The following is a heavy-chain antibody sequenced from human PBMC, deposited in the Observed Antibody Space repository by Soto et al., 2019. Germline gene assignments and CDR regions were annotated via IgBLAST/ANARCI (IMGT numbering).Heavy chain of an antibody. CDR3: TTGVEGSGSYLYYYYGMDV. CDR2: IKSKTDGGTT. J-gene: IGHJ6*02. V-gene: IGHV3-15*07. Sequence: GESLKISCAASGFTFSNAWMNWVRQAPGKGLEWVGRIKSKTDGGTTDYAAPVKGRFTISRDDSKNTLYLQMNSLKTEDTAVYYCTTGVEGSGSYLYYYYGMDVWGQGTTVTVSS. CDR1: GFTFSNAW. D-gene: IGHD3-10*01.